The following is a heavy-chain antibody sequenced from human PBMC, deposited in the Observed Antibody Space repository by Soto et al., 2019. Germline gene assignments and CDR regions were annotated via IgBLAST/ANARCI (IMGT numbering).Heavy chain of an antibody. Sequence: QVQLVESGGGVVQPGRSLRLSCAASGFTISSYAMHWVRQAPGKGLEWVAVISYDGSNKYYADSVKGRFTISRDNSKNTLYLQMNSLRAEDTAVYYCSRAWGANSGGDYWGQGTLVTVSS. CDR2: ISYDGSNK. J-gene: IGHJ4*02. V-gene: IGHV3-30-3*01. CDR1: GFTISSYA. D-gene: IGHD3-10*01. CDR3: SRAWGANSGGDY.